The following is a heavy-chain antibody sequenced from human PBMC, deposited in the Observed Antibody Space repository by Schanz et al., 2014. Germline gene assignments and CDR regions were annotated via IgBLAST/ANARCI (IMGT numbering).Heavy chain of an antibody. D-gene: IGHD3-3*01. CDR3: ARVGGTYYDFWSGVPPTVMHDGFDI. Sequence: QAQLVESGGGVVQPGGSLRLSCAASRFAFSNCGMHWVRQAPGKGLEWVAFIRYDASNEYYADSVKGRFTISRDNSDNTLFLQMNSLRAEDTAVFYCARVGGTYYDFWSGVPPTVMHDGFDIWGQGTMVTVS. V-gene: IGHV3-30*02. J-gene: IGHJ3*02. CDR1: RFAFSNCG. CDR2: IRYDASNE.